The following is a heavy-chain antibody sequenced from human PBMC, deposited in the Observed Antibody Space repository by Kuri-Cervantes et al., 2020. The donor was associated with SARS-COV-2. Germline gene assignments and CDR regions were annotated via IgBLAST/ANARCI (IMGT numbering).Heavy chain of an antibody. CDR3: ARDLLLPHTIFGVVHTEVYYYYYMDV. CDR1: GGSISSSSYY. V-gene: IGHV4-39*07. CDR2: ISYSGST. Sequence: SETLSLTCSVSGGSISSSSYYWGWIRQPPGKGLEWVGSISYSGSTYYNPSLKSRITISVDTSKNQFSLKLSSVTAADTAVYYCARDLLLPHTIFGVVHTEVYYYYYMDVWGKGTTVTVSS. J-gene: IGHJ6*03. D-gene: IGHD3-3*01.